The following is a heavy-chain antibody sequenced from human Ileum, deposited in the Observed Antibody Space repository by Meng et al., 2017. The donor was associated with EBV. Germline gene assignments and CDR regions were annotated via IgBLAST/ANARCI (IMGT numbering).Heavy chain of an antibody. D-gene: IGHD3-22*01. CDR2: TSHSGST. Sequence: QVKPQGSGPGLVKPSETLSLPCAGSGGSISRSDWWSWVRQPPGKGLEWIGETSHSGSTNYSPSLKSRVTISLDKSKNQLSLKLNSVTAADTAVYYCASSDYYRSDYWGQGTLVTVSS. CDR3: ASSDYYRSDY. CDR1: GGSISRSDW. V-gene: IGHV4-4*02. J-gene: IGHJ4*02.